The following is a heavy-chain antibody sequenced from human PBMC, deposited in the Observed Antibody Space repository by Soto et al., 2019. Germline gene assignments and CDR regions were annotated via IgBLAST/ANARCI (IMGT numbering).Heavy chain of an antibody. Sequence: GGSLRLSCAASGFTFSSYDMHWVRQDTGKGLEWVSAIGTAGDTYYPGSVKGRFTISRENAKNSLYLQMNSLRAEDTAVYYCARAGIDFWSGYPLGMDVWGQGTTVTVSS. CDR3: ARAGIDFWSGYPLGMDV. V-gene: IGHV3-13*01. CDR1: GFTFSSYD. D-gene: IGHD3-3*01. CDR2: IGTAGDT. J-gene: IGHJ6*02.